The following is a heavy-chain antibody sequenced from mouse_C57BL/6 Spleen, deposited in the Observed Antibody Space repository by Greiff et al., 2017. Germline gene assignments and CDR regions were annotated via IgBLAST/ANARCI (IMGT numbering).Heavy chain of an antibody. CDR3: ANYDGFAY. CDR1: GYSFTGYY. Sequence: EVKLVESGPELVKPGASVKISCKASGYSFTGYYMNWVKQSPEKSLEWIGEINPSTGGTTYNQKFKAKATLTVDKSSSTAYMQLKSLTSEDSAVYYCANYDGFAYWGQGTLVTVSA. D-gene: IGHD2-4*01. J-gene: IGHJ3*01. V-gene: IGHV1-42*01. CDR2: INPSTGGT.